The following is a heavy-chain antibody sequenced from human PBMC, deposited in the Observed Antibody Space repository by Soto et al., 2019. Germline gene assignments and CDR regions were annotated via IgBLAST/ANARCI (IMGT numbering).Heavy chain of an antibody. CDR2: ISYDGSNK. D-gene: IGHD1-26*01. V-gene: IGHV3-30*18. Sequence: PGGSLRLSCAASGFIFSSYGMHWVRQAPGKGLEWVALISYDGSNKYYVDSVKGRFTISRDNSKNTLFLQMNSLRAGDTAVYYCAKDRLRGGFLTTATTNGMDVWGQGTTVTVSS. CDR1: GFIFSSYG. CDR3: AKDRLRGGFLTTATTNGMDV. J-gene: IGHJ6*02.